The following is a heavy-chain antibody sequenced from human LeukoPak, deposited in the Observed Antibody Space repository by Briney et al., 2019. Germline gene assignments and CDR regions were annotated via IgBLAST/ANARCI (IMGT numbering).Heavy chain of an antibody. J-gene: IGHJ4*02. CDR3: ARDYCSGPKCYFIDY. V-gene: IGHV3-48*04. D-gene: IGHD2-15*01. CDR2: ITSSSTV. CDR1: GFTFSNYS. Sequence: GGSLRLSCAASGFTFSNYSMNWVHQAPGKGLEWVSYITSSSTVYYAGSVKGRFTISRDNAKNSLFLRMNSLRAEDTAVYYCARDYCSGPKCYFIDYWGQGALVTVSS.